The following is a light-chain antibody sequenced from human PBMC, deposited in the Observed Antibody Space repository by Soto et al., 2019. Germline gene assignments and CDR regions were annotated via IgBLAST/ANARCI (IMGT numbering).Light chain of an antibody. V-gene: IGKV3-15*01. CDR3: QQYYWAPDT. CDR1: QSISDT. J-gene: IGKJ5*01. Sequence: EIVMTQSPATLSVSPGGRATLSCRASQSISDTLAWYQLTPGQAPRILIYSASRRATGFPGRFSGSGSGTDFTLTISSLQSEDLAVYYCQQYYWAPDTFGQGTRLEIK. CDR2: SAS.